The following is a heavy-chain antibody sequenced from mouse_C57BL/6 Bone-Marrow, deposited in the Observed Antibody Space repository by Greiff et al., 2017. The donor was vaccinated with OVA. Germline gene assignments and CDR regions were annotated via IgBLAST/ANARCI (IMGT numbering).Heavy chain of an antibody. V-gene: IGHV1-59*01. CDR2: IDPSDSYT. CDR3: AREGGYDYEAY. D-gene: IGHD2-4*01. Sequence: QVQLQQPGAELVRPGTSVKLSCKASGYTFTSYWMHWVKQRPGQGLEWIGVIDPSDSYTNYNQKFKGKATLTVDTSSSTAYMQLSSLTSEDSAVYYCAREGGYDYEAYWGQGTLVTVSA. J-gene: IGHJ3*01. CDR1: GYTFTSYW.